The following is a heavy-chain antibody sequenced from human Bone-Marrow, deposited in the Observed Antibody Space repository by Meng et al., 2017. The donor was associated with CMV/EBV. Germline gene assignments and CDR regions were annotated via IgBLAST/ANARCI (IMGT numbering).Heavy chain of an antibody. D-gene: IGHD2-2*01. CDR2: ISYDGSNK. CDR1: GFTFGTYA. CDR3: ARGYCSSTSCHDIYYFDY. V-gene: IGHV3-30*04. J-gene: IGHJ4*01. Sequence: GGSRRSPCLASGFTFGTYAMHWVRQAPGKGLEGVAVISYDGSNKYYADSVTGRVTISRDNSKNTLYLQMNSLRAEDTAVYDCARGYCSSTSCHDIYYFDYWGQGTLVTVSS.